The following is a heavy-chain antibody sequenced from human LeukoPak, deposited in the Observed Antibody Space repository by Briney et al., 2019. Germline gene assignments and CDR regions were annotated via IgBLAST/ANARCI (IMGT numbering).Heavy chain of an antibody. D-gene: IGHD3-16*02. CDR2: IYHSGST. CDR3: ARGHWGGVIPY. V-gene: IGHV4-38-2*01. CDR1: GYSISSGYY. Sequence: SETLSLTCAVSGYSISSGYYWGWIRQPPGKGLEWIGSIYHSGSTYYNPSLKSRVTISVDTSKNQFSLKLSSVTAADTAVYYCARGHWGGVIPYWGQGTLVTVSS. J-gene: IGHJ4*02.